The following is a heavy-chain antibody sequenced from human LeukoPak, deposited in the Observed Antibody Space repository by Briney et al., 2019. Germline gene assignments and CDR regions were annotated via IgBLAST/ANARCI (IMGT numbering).Heavy chain of an antibody. CDR2: ISGSGGST. CDR1: GFTFSSYA. J-gene: IGHJ4*02. Sequence: PGGSLRLSCAASGFTFSSYAMSWVRQAPGKGLEWVSAISGSGGSTYYADSVKGRFTISRDNSKNTLYLQMNSLRAEDTAVYYCATRSLKRWRPPIDYWGQGTLVTVSS. CDR3: ATRSLKRWRPPIDY. D-gene: IGHD5-24*01. V-gene: IGHV3-23*01.